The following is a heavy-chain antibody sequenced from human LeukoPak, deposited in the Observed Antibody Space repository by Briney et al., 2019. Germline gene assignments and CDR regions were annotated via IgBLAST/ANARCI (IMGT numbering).Heavy chain of an antibody. CDR3: ARDRDSGTYRGAFDY. V-gene: IGHV3-48*01. CDR2: ISSSSSTSTI. D-gene: IGHD1-26*01. Sequence: GGSLRLSCAASGFTFSSYCMNWVRQAPGKGLEWVSYISSSSSTSTISYAASVKGRFTISRDNAKNSLYLQMSSLRAEDTAVYYCARDRDSGTYRGAFDYWGQGTLVTVSS. CDR1: GFTFSSYC. J-gene: IGHJ4*02.